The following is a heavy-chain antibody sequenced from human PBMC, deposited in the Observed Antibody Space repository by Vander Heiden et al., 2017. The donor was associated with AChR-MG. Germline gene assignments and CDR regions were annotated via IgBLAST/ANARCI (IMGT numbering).Heavy chain of an antibody. J-gene: IGHJ6*02. D-gene: IGHD2-2*01. V-gene: IGHV1-18*01. CDR3: ARGDVVVPAARRNYYYGMDV. CDR1: GYTFTSYG. Sequence: QVQLVQSGAEVKKPGASVKVSCKASGYTFTSYGISWVRQAPGQGLEWMGWISAYNGNTNYAQKLQGRVTMTTDTSTSTAYMELRSLRSDDTAVYYCARGDVVVPAARRNYYYGMDVWGQGTTVTVSS. CDR2: ISAYNGNT.